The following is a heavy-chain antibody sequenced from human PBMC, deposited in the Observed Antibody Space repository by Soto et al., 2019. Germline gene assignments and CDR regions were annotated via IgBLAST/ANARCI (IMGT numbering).Heavy chain of an antibody. CDR2: ISYDGSNK. Sequence: GGSLRLSCAASGFTFSSYAMHWVRQAPGKGLEWVAVISYDGSNKYYADSVKGRFTISRDNSKNTLYLQMNSLRAGDTAVYYCARSSGFRYNWNYLHAFDIWGQGTMVTVSS. CDR1: GFTFSSYA. D-gene: IGHD1-7*01. CDR3: ARSSGFRYNWNYLHAFDI. J-gene: IGHJ3*02. V-gene: IGHV3-30-3*01.